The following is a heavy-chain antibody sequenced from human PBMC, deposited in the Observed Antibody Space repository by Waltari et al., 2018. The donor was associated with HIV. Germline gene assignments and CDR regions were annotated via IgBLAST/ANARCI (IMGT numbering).Heavy chain of an antibody. Sequence: QVQLVQSGAEVKKPGASVKVSCKASGYHFTGYYMHWVRQAPGQGLEWMGWINPNSGGTNYAQKFQGRVTMTRDTSISTAYMELSRLRSDDTAVYYCARDLLSSSWYLWFDPWGQGTLVTVSS. CDR2: INPNSGGT. D-gene: IGHD6-13*01. J-gene: IGHJ5*02. V-gene: IGHV1-2*02. CDR1: GYHFTGYY. CDR3: ARDLLSSSWYLWFDP.